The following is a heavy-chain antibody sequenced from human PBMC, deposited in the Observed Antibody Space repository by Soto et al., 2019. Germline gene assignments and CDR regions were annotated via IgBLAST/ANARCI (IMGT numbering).Heavy chain of an antibody. J-gene: IGHJ4*02. CDR2: IYWDDDK. V-gene: IGHV2-5*02. CDR1: GFSLSTSGVG. CDR3: AHRRGHYDFWSGYFPLFDY. D-gene: IGHD3-3*01. Sequence: QITLKESGPTLVKPTQTLTLTCTFSGFSLSTSGVGVGWIRQPPGKALEWLALIYWDDDKRYSPSLKSRLTITKDTSKNQVVLTMTNMDPVDTATYYCAHRRGHYDFWSGYFPLFDYWGQGTLVTVSS.